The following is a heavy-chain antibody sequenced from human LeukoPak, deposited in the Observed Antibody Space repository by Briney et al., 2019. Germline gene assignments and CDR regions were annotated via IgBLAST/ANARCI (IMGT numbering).Heavy chain of an antibody. D-gene: IGHD3-10*02. V-gene: IGHV3-48*03. J-gene: IGHJ6*04. CDR1: GFTFSSYE. Sequence: GALRLSCAASGFTFSSYEMNWVCQASGKGLEWVSYISSSGSTIYYADSVKGRFTISRDNAKNSLYLQMNSLRAEDTAVYYCAELGITMIGGVWGKGTTVTISS. CDR2: ISSSGSTI. CDR3: AELGITMIGGV.